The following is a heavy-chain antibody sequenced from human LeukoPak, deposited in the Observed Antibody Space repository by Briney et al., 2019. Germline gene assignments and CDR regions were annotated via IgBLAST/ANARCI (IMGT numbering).Heavy chain of an antibody. Sequence: SETLSLTCTVSGGSISSYYWGWIRQPPGKGLEWIGSIYYSGSTYYNPSLKSRVTISVDTSKNQFSLKLSSVTAADTAVYYCARRLSMTTVTRLNWFDPWGQGTLVTVSS. CDR3: ARRLSMTTVTRLNWFDP. V-gene: IGHV4-39*01. J-gene: IGHJ5*02. D-gene: IGHD4-17*01. CDR1: GGSISSYY. CDR2: IYYSGST.